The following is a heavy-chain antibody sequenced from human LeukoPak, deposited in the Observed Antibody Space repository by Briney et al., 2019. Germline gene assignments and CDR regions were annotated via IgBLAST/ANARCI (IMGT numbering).Heavy chain of an antibody. V-gene: IGHV3-7*01. CDR2: IKQDESET. Sequence: GGSLRLSCEGSGFSFSSYWMTWDRQSPGKGPEWVANIKQDESETYTVDSVKGRFTISRDNAKNSVYLHMNSLRAEDTALYYCARLSAYYYGSFFYYYMDVWGKGTTVTVSS. CDR1: GFSFSSYW. CDR3: ARLSAYYYGSFFYYYMDV. D-gene: IGHD3-10*01. J-gene: IGHJ6*03.